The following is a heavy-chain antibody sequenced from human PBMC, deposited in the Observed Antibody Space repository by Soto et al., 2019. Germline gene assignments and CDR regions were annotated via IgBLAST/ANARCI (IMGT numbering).Heavy chain of an antibody. D-gene: IGHD3-10*01. J-gene: IGHJ4*02. CDR2: IIPIFGTA. CDR1: GGTFSSYA. CDR3: AREESQGSDH. V-gene: IGHV1-69*13. Sequence: TVKASRKASGGTFSSYAISWVRQAPGQGLEWMGGIIPIFGTANYAQKFQGRVTITADESTSTAYRELSSLRSEDTAVYYCAREESQGSDHWVQGAPVTVSS.